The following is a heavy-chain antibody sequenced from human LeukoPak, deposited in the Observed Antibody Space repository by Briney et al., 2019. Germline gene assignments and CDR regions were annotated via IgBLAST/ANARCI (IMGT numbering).Heavy chain of an antibody. D-gene: IGHD2-21*02. J-gene: IGHJ6*03. Sequence: GSLRLSCAASGFTFSSYSMNWARQPPGRGLEWIGSIYYSGSTYYNPSLKGRVTISVDTSKNQLSLRLSSVTAADTAVYYCARGRLGKSDDYYYYYLDVWGRGTPVTISS. CDR2: IYYSGST. CDR1: GFTFSSYS. CDR3: ARGRLGKSDDYYYYYLDV. V-gene: IGHV4-39*07.